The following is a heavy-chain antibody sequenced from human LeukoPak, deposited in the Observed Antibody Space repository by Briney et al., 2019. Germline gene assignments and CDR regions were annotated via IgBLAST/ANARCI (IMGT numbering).Heavy chain of an antibody. Sequence: GGSLRLSCAASGFSFSSYAMSWVRQAPGKGLEWVSAISGSGGSTYYADSVKGRFTISRDNAKNSLYLQMNSLRAEDTAVYYCARDKGGLDYWGQGTLVTVSS. CDR1: GFSFSSYA. J-gene: IGHJ4*02. D-gene: IGHD6-25*01. V-gene: IGHV3-23*01. CDR2: ISGSGGST. CDR3: ARDKGGLDY.